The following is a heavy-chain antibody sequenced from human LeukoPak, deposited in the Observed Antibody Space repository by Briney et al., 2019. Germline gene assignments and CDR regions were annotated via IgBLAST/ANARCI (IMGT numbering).Heavy chain of an antibody. D-gene: IGHD3-22*01. CDR1: GFNFSTYG. CDR3: AKEIYIYETYYYDSSGSALDY. Sequence: QAGGSLRLSCGASGFNFSTYGMHWVRQAPGKGLEWVAVISYDGGNKHYADSVKGRFAMSRDNAKNALFLQMNSLRAEDTAVYYCAKEIYIYETYYYDSSGSALDYWGQGTLVTVSS. J-gene: IGHJ4*02. V-gene: IGHV3-30*18. CDR2: ISYDGGNK.